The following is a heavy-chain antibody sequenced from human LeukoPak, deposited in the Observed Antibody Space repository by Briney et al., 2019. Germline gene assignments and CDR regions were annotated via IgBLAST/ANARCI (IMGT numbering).Heavy chain of an antibody. CDR1: GGSISSYY. D-gene: IGHD1-26*01. Sequence: PSETLSLTCNVSGGSISSYYWSWIRQPPGKGLEWIGYMYYSGNTNYNPSLKSRDTTSVDSSKNQFSLKLSSVTAAATAVYYCARHTLVGARNAFDIWGQGTMVTVSS. CDR2: MYYSGNT. J-gene: IGHJ3*02. V-gene: IGHV4-59*08. CDR3: ARHTLVGARNAFDI.